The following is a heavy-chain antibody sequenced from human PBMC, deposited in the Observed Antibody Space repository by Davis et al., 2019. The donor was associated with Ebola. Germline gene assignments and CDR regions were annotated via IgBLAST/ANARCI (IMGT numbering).Heavy chain of an antibody. CDR2: ISSSSSYT. CDR3: ASDAFSLSRYDTEDH. CDR1: GFTFSDYY. V-gene: IGHV3-11*06. Sequence: GESLKISCAASGFTFSDYYMSWIRQAPGKGLEWVSYISSSSSYTNYADSVKGRFTISRDNARDSLYLQMNILRVEDTAIYYCASDAFSLSRYDTEDHWGQGPLVTVSS. D-gene: IGHD3-9*01. J-gene: IGHJ4*02.